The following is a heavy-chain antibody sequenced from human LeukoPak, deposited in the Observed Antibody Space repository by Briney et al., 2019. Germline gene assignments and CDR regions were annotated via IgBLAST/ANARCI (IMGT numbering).Heavy chain of an antibody. CDR1: GFTFSSYA. Sequence: GGSLRLSCAASGFTFSSYAMSWVRQAPGKGLEWVSSISGSGGSTYYADSVKGRFTISRDNSKDTLYLQVNSLRAEDTAVYYCAKEKALVVITYFDYWGQGTLVTVSS. V-gene: IGHV3-23*01. D-gene: IGHD3-22*01. J-gene: IGHJ4*02. CDR2: ISGSGGST. CDR3: AKEKALVVITYFDY.